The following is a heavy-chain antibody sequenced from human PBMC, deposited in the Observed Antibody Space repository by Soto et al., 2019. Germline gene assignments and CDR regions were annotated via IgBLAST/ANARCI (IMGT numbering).Heavy chain of an antibody. CDR1: GGSISSGGYY. Sequence: QVQLQESGPGLVKPSQTLSLTCTVSGGSISSGGYYWSWIRQHPGKGLEWIGYIYYSGSTYYNPALKSRVTISVDTSKNQFSLKLSSVTAADTAVYYCARGGDSYGYYFDYWGQGTLVTVSS. CDR2: IYYSGST. V-gene: IGHV4-31*03. CDR3: ARGGDSYGYYFDY. J-gene: IGHJ4*02. D-gene: IGHD5-18*01.